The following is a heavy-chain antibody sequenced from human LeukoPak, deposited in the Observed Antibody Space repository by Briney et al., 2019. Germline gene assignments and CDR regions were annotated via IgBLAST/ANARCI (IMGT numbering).Heavy chain of an antibody. CDR1: GFTFSTYS. CDR2: ISVSGAST. CDR3: AKAGPYSGSYHGDAFDI. Sequence: GGSLRLSCAASGFTFSTYSMNWVRQAPGKGLEWVSGISVSGASTFYADSVKGRFTISRDNSKNTLYLQMNSLRAEDTAVYYCAKAGPYSGSYHGDAFDIWGQGTMVTVSS. J-gene: IGHJ3*02. D-gene: IGHD1-26*01. V-gene: IGHV3-23*01.